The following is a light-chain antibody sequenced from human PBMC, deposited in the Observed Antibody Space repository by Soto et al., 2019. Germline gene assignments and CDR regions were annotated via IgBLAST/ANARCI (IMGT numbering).Light chain of an antibody. CDR3: SSYTSTITYV. Sequence: QSVLTQPASVSGSPGQSITISRTGTSSDVGGYNYVSWYQQHPGKAPKLMIYEVSNRPSGVSNRFSGSKSGNTASLTISGLQAEEEADYYCSSYTSTITYVFGSGTKVTVL. CDR1: SSDVGGYNY. J-gene: IGLJ1*01. CDR2: EVS. V-gene: IGLV2-14*01.